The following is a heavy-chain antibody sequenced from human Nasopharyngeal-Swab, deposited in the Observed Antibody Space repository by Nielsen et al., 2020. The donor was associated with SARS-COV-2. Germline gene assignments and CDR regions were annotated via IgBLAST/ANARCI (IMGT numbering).Heavy chain of an antibody. J-gene: IGHJ4*02. Sequence: LSLTCAASGFSFSTYWMTWVRQAPGKGLEWVANIKQDGSEKYYVDSVKGRFTVSRDNPKNLLYLQVNSLRAEDTAVYYCARQGVFVPAYFHQYYMDVWGQGTLVTVSS. CDR3: ARQGVFVPAYFHQYYMDV. CDR2: IKQDGSEK. D-gene: IGHD3-16*02. CDR1: GFSFSTYW. V-gene: IGHV3-7*03.